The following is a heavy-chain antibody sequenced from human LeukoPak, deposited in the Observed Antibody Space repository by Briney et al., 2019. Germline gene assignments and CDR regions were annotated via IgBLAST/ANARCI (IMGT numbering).Heavy chain of an antibody. D-gene: IGHD3-10*01. Sequence: ASVKVSCKASGYTFTSYGISWVRQAPAPGLEWMGWISAYNGNTNYAQKLKGRVTMTTDTSTSTAYMELRSLRSDDTAVYYCAGNVRGVIPYYFDYWGQGTLVTVSS. J-gene: IGHJ4*02. CDR3: AGNVRGVIPYYFDY. CDR2: ISAYNGNT. CDR1: GYTFTSYG. V-gene: IGHV1-18*01.